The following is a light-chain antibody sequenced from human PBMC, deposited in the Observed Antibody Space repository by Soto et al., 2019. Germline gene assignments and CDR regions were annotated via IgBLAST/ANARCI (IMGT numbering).Light chain of an antibody. J-gene: IGLJ2*01. CDR1: SSNIGAGYD. V-gene: IGLV1-40*01. CDR3: QSYDSLSGRV. Sequence: QSVLTQPPSVSGAPGQRVTISCTGSSSNIGAGYDVHWYQQLPGTAPKLLIYGNSNRPSGVPDRFSGSKSGTSASLAITGLKAEDEADYYCQSYDSLSGRVFGGGTKLTVL. CDR2: GNS.